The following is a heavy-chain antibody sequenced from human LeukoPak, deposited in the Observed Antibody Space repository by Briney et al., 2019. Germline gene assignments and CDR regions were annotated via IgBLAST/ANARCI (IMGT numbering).Heavy chain of an antibody. CDR3: ASRTYYDSSGYAFDI. CDR1: GYTFTSYD. D-gene: IGHD3-22*01. CDR2: MNPNSGNT. J-gene: IGHJ3*02. V-gene: IGHV1-8*01. Sequence: ASVKVSCKASGYTFTSYDINWVRQATGQGVEWMGWMNPNSGNTGYAQKFQGRVTMTRNTSISTAYMELSSLRSEDTAVYYCASRTYYDSSGYAFDIWGQGTMVTVSS.